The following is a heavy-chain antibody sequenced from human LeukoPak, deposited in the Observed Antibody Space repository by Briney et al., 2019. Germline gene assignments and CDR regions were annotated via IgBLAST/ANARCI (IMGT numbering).Heavy chain of an antibody. J-gene: IGHJ4*02. Sequence: SETLSLTCTVSGGSISNYFWSWIRQPPGKGLEWIGYIYYSGSTNYNPSLKSRVTISVDTSKNQFSLKLSSVTAADTAVYYCARTRATVTDYWGQGTLVTVSS. V-gene: IGHV4-59*08. CDR2: IYYSGST. CDR3: ARTRATVTDY. CDR1: GGSISNYF. D-gene: IGHD4-17*01.